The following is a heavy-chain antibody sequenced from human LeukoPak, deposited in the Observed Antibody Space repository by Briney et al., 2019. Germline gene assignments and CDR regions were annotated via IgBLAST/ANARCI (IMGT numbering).Heavy chain of an antibody. Sequence: SETLSLTCTVSGDSITSGNYYWGWIRQPPGKGLEWIGNIYYSGSTYYNPSLKSRVSMSLDTSKNQFSLKLSSVTAADTAVYYCAATYRTSGYTYGYFDYWGQGTLVTVPS. D-gene: IGHD5-18*01. V-gene: IGHV4-39*01. J-gene: IGHJ4*02. CDR3: AATYRTSGYTYGYFDY. CDR2: IYYSGST. CDR1: GDSITSGNYY.